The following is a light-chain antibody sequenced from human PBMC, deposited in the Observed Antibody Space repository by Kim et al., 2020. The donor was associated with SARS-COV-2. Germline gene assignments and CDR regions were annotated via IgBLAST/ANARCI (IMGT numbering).Light chain of an antibody. J-gene: IGKJ1*01. CDR3: QQSHNTPPT. CDR2: AAS. CDR1: QSISDH. V-gene: IGKV1-39*01. Sequence: DIQMTQSPSSLSASVGDRVTITCRASQSISDHLNWYQQKPGKAPKLLIYAASTLQSGVPSRFSGGGSGTDFTLTISSLQPEDFASYYCQQSHNTPPTFGRGTKVDIK.